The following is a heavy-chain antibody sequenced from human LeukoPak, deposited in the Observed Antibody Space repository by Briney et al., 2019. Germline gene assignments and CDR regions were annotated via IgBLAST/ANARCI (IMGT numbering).Heavy chain of an antibody. V-gene: IGHV3-48*04. CDR1: GFTFSSYS. D-gene: IGHD5-24*01. Sequence: GGSLRLSCAASGFTFSSYSMNWVRQAPGKGLEWVSYISSSSSTIYYADSVKGRFTISRDNAKNSLYLQMNSLRAEDTAVYYCARVMSPRWLAAGYWGQGTLVTVSS. J-gene: IGHJ4*02. CDR3: ARVMSPRWLAAGY. CDR2: ISSSSSTI.